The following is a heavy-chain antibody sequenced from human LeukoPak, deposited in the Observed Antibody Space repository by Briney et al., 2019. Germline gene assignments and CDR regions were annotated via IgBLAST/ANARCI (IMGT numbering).Heavy chain of an antibody. CDR1: GFTFSSYG. J-gene: IGHJ4*02. Sequence: PGGSLRLSCAASGFTFSSYGMHWVRQAPGKGLEWVAFIRYDGSNKYYADSVKGRFTISRDNSKNTLYLQMNSLRAEDTAVYCCAKAIQDIVATGDYWGQGTLVTVSS. V-gene: IGHV3-30*02. CDR2: IRYDGSNK. CDR3: AKAIQDIVATGDY. D-gene: IGHD5-12*01.